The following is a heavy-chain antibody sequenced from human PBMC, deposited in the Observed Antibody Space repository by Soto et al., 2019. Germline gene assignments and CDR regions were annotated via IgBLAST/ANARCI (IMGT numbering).Heavy chain of an antibody. J-gene: IGHJ4*02. CDR3: AKHLSYSGSYYDH. D-gene: IGHD1-26*01. V-gene: IGHV3-23*01. CDR1: GFTFSSYA. CDR2: ISGSGGST. Sequence: GGSLRLSCAASGFTFSSYAMSWVRQAPGKGPEWVSAISGSGGSTYYADSVKGRFTISRDNSKNTLYLQMNSLRAEDTAVYYCAKHLSYSGSYYDHWGQGTLVTVSS.